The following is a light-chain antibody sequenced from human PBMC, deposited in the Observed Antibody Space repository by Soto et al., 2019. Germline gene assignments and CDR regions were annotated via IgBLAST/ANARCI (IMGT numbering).Light chain of an antibody. Sequence: QSVLTQPPSVSGAPGQRVTISCTGSSSNIGAGYDVHWYQQLPGTAPKLLIYGHSNRPSWDTDRFSGSKSGTSASLAITGLEAEDEAEDYCQSYDSSLSGWVFGGGTKLTVL. CDR3: QSYDSSLSGWV. J-gene: IGLJ3*02. V-gene: IGLV1-40*01. CDR1: SSNIGAGYD. CDR2: GHS.